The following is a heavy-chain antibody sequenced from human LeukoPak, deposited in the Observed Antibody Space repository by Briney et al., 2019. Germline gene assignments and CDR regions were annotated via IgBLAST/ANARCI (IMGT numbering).Heavy chain of an antibody. V-gene: IGHV3-74*01. Sequence: GGSLRLSCAASGFRFTGYWMHWVRQAPGKGLVWVSRINTDGSITSYADSVKGRFTISRDTAKNTLYLQMSSLRAEDTAVYYCARVAGGTTFDYWGQGARVTVSS. D-gene: IGHD6-13*01. CDR1: GFRFTGYW. CDR3: ARVAGGTTFDY. CDR2: INTDGSIT. J-gene: IGHJ4*02.